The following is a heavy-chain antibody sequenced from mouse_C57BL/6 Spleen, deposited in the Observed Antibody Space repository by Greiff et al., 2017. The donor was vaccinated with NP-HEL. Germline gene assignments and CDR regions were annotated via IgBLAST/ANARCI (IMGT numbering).Heavy chain of an antibody. CDR1: GYTFTSYW. J-gene: IGHJ4*01. V-gene: IGHV1-64*01. CDR2: IHPSSGST. Sequence: QVQLQQPGAELVKPGASVKLSCKASGYTFTSYWMHWVKQRPGQGLEWIGMIHPSSGSTNYNGKFKGKATLTVDKSSSTAYMQLSSLTSEDSAVYYCARDFYYAMDYWGQGTSVTVSS. CDR3: ARDFYYAMDY.